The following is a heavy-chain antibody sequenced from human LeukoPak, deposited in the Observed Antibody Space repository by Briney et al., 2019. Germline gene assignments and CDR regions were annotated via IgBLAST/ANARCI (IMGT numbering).Heavy chain of an antibody. V-gene: IGHV4-39*01. Sequence: PSETLSLTCTVSGGSITSKTYYWGWVRQPPGKGLELIGSSYYSGSSYYNPSLKNRVTIAVDTSRSQFSLKMTSATAADTAVYYCASQGRYCSGGSCYSPHYFDYWGQGALVAVSS. D-gene: IGHD2-15*01. CDR2: SYYSGSS. J-gene: IGHJ4*02. CDR3: ASQGRYCSGGSCYSPHYFDY. CDR1: GGSITSKTYY.